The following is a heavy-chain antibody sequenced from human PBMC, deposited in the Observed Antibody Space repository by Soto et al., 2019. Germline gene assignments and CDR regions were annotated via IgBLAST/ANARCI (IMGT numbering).Heavy chain of an antibody. V-gene: IGHV3-7*01. CDR2: INQDGTEK. Sequence: EVQLVESGGGLVQPGGSLRLSCVASKFTFSSYWMSWVRQAPGEGLEWVANINQDGTEKYYVDSAKGRFTISRDNAKNSLYLQMDSLRVEDTAVYYCASEYGDVLKFFDFWGQGTLVTVSS. CDR1: KFTFSSYW. J-gene: IGHJ4*02. CDR3: ASEYGDVLKFFDF. D-gene: IGHD2-21*02.